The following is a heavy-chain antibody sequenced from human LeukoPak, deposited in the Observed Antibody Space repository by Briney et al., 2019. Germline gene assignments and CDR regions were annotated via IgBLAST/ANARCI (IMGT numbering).Heavy chain of an antibody. J-gene: IGHJ6*02. Sequence: SEALSLTCTVSGGSISSGDYYWSWIRQPPGKGLKWIGYIYYSGSTYYNPSLKSRVTISVDTSKNQFSLKLSSVTAADTAVYYCAREAMSGYYYYYGMDVWGQGTTVTVSS. CDR3: AREAMSGYYYYYGMDV. V-gene: IGHV4-30-4*01. CDR1: GGSISSGDYY. D-gene: IGHD5-18*01. CDR2: IYYSGST.